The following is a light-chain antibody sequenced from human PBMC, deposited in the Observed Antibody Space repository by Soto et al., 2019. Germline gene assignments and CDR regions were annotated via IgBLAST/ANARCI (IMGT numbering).Light chain of an antibody. J-gene: IGKJ1*01. Sequence: DIHMTQSPSTLSSSLGDRVTITCLASQSISSLFAWYQQKPGKAPKLLIYDASSLESGVPSRFSGSGSGTEFTLTISSLQPDDFATYYCQQYNSYSPWTFGQGTKVDI. CDR1: QSISSL. CDR2: DAS. CDR3: QQYNSYSPWT. V-gene: IGKV1-5*01.